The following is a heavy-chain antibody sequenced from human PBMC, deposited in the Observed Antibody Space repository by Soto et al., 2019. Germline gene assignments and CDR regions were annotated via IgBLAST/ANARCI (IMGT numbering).Heavy chain of an antibody. CDR3: ARGHFDSRGYSNALDY. Sequence: SVKVSCKASGGTFSSYAISWVRQAPKQGLEWMGGIIPIFGTANYAQKFQGRVTITADESTSTAYMELSSLRSEDTAIYYCARGHFDSRGYSNALDYWGQGIQVTVSS. CDR1: GGTFSSYA. D-gene: IGHD3-22*01. V-gene: IGHV1-69*13. CDR2: IIPIFGTA. J-gene: IGHJ4*02.